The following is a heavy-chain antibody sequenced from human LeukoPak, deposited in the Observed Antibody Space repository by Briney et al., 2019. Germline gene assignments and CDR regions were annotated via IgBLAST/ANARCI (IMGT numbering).Heavy chain of an antibody. CDR2: ISSSSSTI. D-gene: IGHD6-13*01. V-gene: IGHV3-48*01. CDR1: GFTFSSYS. J-gene: IGHJ4*02. Sequence: PGGSLRLSCAASGFTFSSYSMNWVRQAPGKGLEWVSYISSSSSTIYYADSVKGRFTISRDNAKNSLYLQMNILRAEDTAVYYCARGKGYSSSWYLIDYWGQGTLVTVSS. CDR3: ARGKGYSSSWYLIDY.